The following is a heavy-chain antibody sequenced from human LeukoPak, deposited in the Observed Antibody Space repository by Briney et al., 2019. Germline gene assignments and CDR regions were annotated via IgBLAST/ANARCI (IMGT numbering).Heavy chain of an antibody. CDR3: ARPYSSGWTGFDY. CDR1: GGSISRSSYY. D-gene: IGHD6-19*01. J-gene: IGHJ4*02. Sequence: SETLSLTCTVSGGSISRSSYYWGWIRQPPGKGVEWVGSIYYSGSAYYNPSLKSRVTISVDTSKNQFSLRLTSVTAADPAVYYCARPYSSGWTGFDYWGRGTLVTVSS. CDR2: IYYSGSA. V-gene: IGHV4-39*01.